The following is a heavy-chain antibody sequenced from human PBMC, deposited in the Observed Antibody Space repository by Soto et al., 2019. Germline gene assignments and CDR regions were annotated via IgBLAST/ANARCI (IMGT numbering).Heavy chain of an antibody. J-gene: IGHJ4*01. CDR2: IVVGSGHI. Sequence: GASVNVSSKASGFTFINSAVQRVREARGQRLEWMGWIVVGSGHINYAQKFQERLSITRDMSTSTAYMELSSLTLEDTAVYYCAAVQGGGATFHFWGPGTLVTVSS. CDR3: AAVQGGGATFHF. D-gene: IGHD1-26*01. CDR1: GFTFINSA. V-gene: IGHV1-58*01.